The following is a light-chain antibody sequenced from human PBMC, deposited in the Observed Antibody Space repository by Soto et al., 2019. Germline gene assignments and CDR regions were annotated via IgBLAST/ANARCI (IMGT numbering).Light chain of an antibody. V-gene: IGLV2-23*02. CDR1: SSDVGSYNF. CDR2: EVS. CDR3: CSYAGSKTWV. Sequence: QSALTQPASVSGSPRQSITISCTGTSSDVGSYNFVSWYQQHPGKAPKLMIYEVSKRPSGVSNRFSGSKSGNTASLTISGLQAEDEADYYCCSYAGSKTWVFGGWTQLTVL. J-gene: IGLJ3*02.